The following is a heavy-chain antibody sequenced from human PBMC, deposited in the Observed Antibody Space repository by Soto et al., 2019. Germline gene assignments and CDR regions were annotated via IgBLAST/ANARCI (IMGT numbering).Heavy chain of an antibody. CDR2: TSYDGSNT. V-gene: IGHV3-33*05. J-gene: IGHJ1*01. Sequence: QVHLVESGGGVVQPGTSLRLSCVGSGFTFRSYVIHWVRQAPGKGLEWVALTSYDGSNTDYGDSVKGRFTISRDNSRNTVDLQMDSMRREDTALYYCARWGTRGGVDVWGQGTLVSVSS. CDR3: ARWGTRGGVDV. CDR1: GFTFRSYV. D-gene: IGHD3-16*01.